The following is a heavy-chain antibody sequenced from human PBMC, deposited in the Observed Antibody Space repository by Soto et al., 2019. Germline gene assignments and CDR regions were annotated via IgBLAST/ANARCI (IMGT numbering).Heavy chain of an antibody. D-gene: IGHD3-10*01. CDR1: GGSISSSSYY. Sequence: PSETLSLTCTVSGGSISSSSYYWGWIRQPPGKGLEWIGSIYYSGSTYYNPSLKSRVTISVDTSKNQFSLKLSSVTAADTAVYYCARQLYGSGSENFDYWGQGTLVTVS. V-gene: IGHV4-39*01. J-gene: IGHJ4*02. CDR3: ARQLYGSGSENFDY. CDR2: IYYSGST.